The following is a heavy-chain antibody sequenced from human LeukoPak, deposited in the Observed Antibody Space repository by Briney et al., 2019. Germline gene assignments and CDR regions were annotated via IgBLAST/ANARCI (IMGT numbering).Heavy chain of an antibody. CDR3: ARDTYYYDSSGYSSLDY. V-gene: IGHV4-4*07. Sequence: SETLSLTRTVSGVSISSYYWSWIRQPAGKGLEWMGRIHTSGSTNYNPSLKSRVTMSVDTSKNQFSLKLSSVTAADTAVYYCARDTYYYDSSGYSSLDYWGQGTLVTVSS. J-gene: IGHJ4*02. CDR1: GVSISSYY. D-gene: IGHD3-22*01. CDR2: IHTSGST.